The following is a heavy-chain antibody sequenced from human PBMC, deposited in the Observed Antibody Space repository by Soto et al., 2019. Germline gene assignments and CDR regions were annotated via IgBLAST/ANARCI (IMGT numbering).Heavy chain of an antibody. CDR1: GYTFTGYY. D-gene: IGHD3-16*01. CDR2: INPNSGGT. J-gene: IGHJ5*02. CDR3: ARLRVGGSHSNWFDP. V-gene: IGHV1-2*02. Sequence: ASVELTCKASGYTFTGYYMHWVRQAPGQGLEWMGWINPNSGGTNYAQKFQGRVTITADKSTSTAYMELSSLRSEDTAVYYCARLRVGGSHSNWFDPWGQGTLVTVSS.